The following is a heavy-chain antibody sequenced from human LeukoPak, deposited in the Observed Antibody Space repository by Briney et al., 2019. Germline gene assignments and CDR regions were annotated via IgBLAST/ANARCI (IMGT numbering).Heavy chain of an antibody. J-gene: IGHJ6*03. CDR3: AKDGFLEWLFYYYYMDV. CDR2: IRYDGSNK. V-gene: IGHV3-30*02. D-gene: IGHD3-3*01. CDR1: GFTFSSYG. Sequence: PGGSLRLSCAAPGFTFSSYGMHWVRQAPGKGLEWVAFIRYDGSNKYYADSVKGRFTISRDNSKNTLYLQMNSLRAEDTAVYYCAKDGFLEWLFYYYYMDVWGKGTTVTVSS.